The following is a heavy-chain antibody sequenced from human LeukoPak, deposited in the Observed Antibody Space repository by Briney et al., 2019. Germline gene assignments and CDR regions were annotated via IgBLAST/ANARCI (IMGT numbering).Heavy chain of an antibody. Sequence: GASVKVSCKASGYTFTGYYMHWVRQAPGQGLEWMGWINPNSGDTNYAQKFQGRVTMTRDTSISTAYMELSRLRSDDTAVYYCACHRDYYGSGSYLAFDIWGQGTMVTVSS. CDR3: ACHRDYYGSGSYLAFDI. D-gene: IGHD3-10*01. CDR1: GYTFTGYY. V-gene: IGHV1-2*02. CDR2: INPNSGDT. J-gene: IGHJ3*02.